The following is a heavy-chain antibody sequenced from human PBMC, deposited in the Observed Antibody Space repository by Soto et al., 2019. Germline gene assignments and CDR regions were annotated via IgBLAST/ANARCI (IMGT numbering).Heavy chain of an antibody. CDR2: IIPMFGIP. V-gene: IGHV1-69*01. D-gene: IGHD6-13*01. CDR3: ARGGTSGWLKGAYDV. CDR1: GGTLNKHA. Sequence: QVQLVQSGAEVKKPGSSVKVSCKASGGTLNKHAITWVRRAPGQGLEWLGGIIPMFGIPNYPQKFQGRVPINADDSTNTSHMELHSLTSDDTAVYYCARGGTSGWLKGAYDVWGQGTMVTVSS. J-gene: IGHJ3*01.